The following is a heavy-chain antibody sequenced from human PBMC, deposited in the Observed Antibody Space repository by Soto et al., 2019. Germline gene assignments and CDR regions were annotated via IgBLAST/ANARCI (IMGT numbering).Heavy chain of an antibody. CDR2: IYYRGST. V-gene: IGHV4-59*11. CDR1: GGSISSHY. D-gene: IGHD1-26*01. CDR3: ARDGREASGMDV. Sequence: ETLSLTCTVSGGSISSHYWSWVRQAPGKGLEWIGHIYYRGSTTYNPSLRSRSTISVDTSNNQFSLKLNSVTTADTAVYYCARDGREASGMDVWGQGTKVTVSS. J-gene: IGHJ6*02.